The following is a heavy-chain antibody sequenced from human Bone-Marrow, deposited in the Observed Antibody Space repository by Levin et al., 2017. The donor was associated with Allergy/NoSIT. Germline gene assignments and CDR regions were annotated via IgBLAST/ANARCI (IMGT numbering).Heavy chain of an antibody. D-gene: IGHD1/OR15-1a*01. Sequence: SETLSLTCTVSGDSISSFFWSWIRQPPGKGLQWIGYMSFSGSTNFNPSLKSRVTISVDTSKNQFSLRLNSVTAADTAVYYCARATRNSLIYYFDYWGQGTQVTVSS. CDR2: MSFSGST. CDR3: ARATRNSLIYYFDY. CDR1: GDSISSFF. V-gene: IGHV4-59*01. J-gene: IGHJ4*02.